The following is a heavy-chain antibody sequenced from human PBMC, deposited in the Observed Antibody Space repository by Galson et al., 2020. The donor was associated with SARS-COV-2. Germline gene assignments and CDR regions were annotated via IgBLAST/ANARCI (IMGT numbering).Heavy chain of an antibody. Sequence: ASETLSLTCTVSGDSISSSSSHWSWIRQPPGKGLEWIGSIYSSGRTFYNPSLESRVTISVDTSKNQFSLKLGSVTAADTAVYYCARRGVAAGIHWYFDLWGRGSLLTVSS. CDR1: GDSISSSSSH. CDR2: IYSSGRT. J-gene: IGHJ2*01. CDR3: ARRGVAAGIHWYFDL. D-gene: IGHD6-13*01. V-gene: IGHV4-39*01.